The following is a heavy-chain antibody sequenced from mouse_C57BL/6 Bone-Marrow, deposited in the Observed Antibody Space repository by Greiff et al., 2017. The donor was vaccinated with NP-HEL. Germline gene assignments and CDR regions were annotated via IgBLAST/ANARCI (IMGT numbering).Heavy chain of an antibody. CDR2: VDPSDSYT. CDR3: AREFITTVFDY. D-gene: IGHD1-1*01. V-gene: IGHV1-69*01. J-gene: IGHJ2*01. CDR1: GYTFTSYW. Sequence: VQLQQPGAALVMPGASVTLSCKASGYTFTSYWMHWVKQRPGQGLEWIGEVDPSDSYTNYNQKFKGKSTLTVDKSSSTAYMQLSSLTSEDSAVYYCAREFITTVFDYWGQGTTLTVSS.